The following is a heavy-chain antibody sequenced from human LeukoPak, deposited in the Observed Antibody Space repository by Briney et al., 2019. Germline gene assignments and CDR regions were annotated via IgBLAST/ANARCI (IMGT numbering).Heavy chain of an antibody. CDR2: ISSSSSNI. J-gene: IGHJ4*02. D-gene: IGHD1-1*01. V-gene: IGHV3-21*01. CDR1: GFTFSSYS. CDR3: ARCTTVWTFGSLREIKRSRKIDS. Sequence: GGSLRLSCAASGFTFSSYSMNWVRQAPGKGLEWVSSISSSSSNIYYADSVKGRFTISRDNAKNSLYLQMNSLRVEDTAVYYCARCTTVWTFGSLREIKRSRKIDSWGQGTLVTVSS.